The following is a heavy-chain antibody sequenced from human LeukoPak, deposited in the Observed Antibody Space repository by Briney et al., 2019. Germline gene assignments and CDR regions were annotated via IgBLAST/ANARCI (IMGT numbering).Heavy chain of an antibody. D-gene: IGHD6-19*01. Sequence: GASVKVSCKASGYTFTGYYMHWVRQAPGQGPEWMGWINPNSGGTNYAQKFQGRVTMTRDTSISTAYMELSRLRSDDTAVYYCARDHTVKQWLVGSWDWGQGTLVTVSS. CDR3: ARDHTVKQWLVGSWD. V-gene: IGHV1-2*02. J-gene: IGHJ4*02. CDR1: GYTFTGYY. CDR2: INPNSGGT.